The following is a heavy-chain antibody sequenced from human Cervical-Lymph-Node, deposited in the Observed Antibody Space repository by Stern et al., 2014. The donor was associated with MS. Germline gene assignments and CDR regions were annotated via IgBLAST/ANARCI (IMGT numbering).Heavy chain of an antibody. D-gene: IGHD2-2*01. CDR1: GYTFTSYG. CDR2: ISAYNGNT. CDR3: ARGDIVVVPAAPTYGMDV. V-gene: IGHV1-18*04. J-gene: IGHJ6*02. Sequence: QVQLVQSGAEVNKPGASVKVSCKASGYTFTSYGISWVRQAPGQGLEWMGWISAYNGNTNYAQKLQGRVTMTTDTSTSTAYMELRSLRSDDTAVYYCARGDIVVVPAAPTYGMDVWGQGTTVTVSS.